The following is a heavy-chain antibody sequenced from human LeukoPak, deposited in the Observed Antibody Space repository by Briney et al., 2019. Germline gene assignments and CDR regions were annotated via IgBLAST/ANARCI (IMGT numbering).Heavy chain of an antibody. J-gene: IGHJ6*03. CDR3: ARMGSNSLIYMDV. D-gene: IGHD3-16*02. V-gene: IGHV4-61*02. CDR1: GGSTSSGSYY. CDR2: IYTSGST. Sequence: PSETLSLTCTVSGGSTSSGSYYWSWIRQPAGKGLEWIGRIYTSGSTNYNPSLKSRVTISVDTSKNQFSLKLSSVTAADTAVYYCARMGSNSLIYMDVWGKGTTVTISS.